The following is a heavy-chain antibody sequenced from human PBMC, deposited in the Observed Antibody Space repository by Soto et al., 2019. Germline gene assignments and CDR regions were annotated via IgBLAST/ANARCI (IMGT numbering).Heavy chain of an antibody. V-gene: IGHV4-4*07. CDR2: ISANGTT. J-gene: IGHJ3*01. Sequence: QVQLQESGPGLVEPSETLSLTCTVSGDSMSSYYWSWIRQSAEKGLEWVGRISANGTTTYIPSLKSRITLSVDTSKNQFCLDLKFVTAAHTAVYFCARDQSGAAYFWGQGTVVTV. CDR3: ARDQSGAAYF. D-gene: IGHD3-16*01. CDR1: GDSMSSYY.